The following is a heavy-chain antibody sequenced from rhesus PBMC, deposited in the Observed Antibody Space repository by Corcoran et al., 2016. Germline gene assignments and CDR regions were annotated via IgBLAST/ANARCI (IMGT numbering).Heavy chain of an antibody. Sequence: QVQLQQWGEGLVKPSETLSLTCAVYGGSISGYYYWSWIRRPPGKGLEWIGCIYGNSASTNYNPSLNTRVTISKDTSKNQFTVKLSSVTAADTAVYYCARVNWNYGLRGLDSWGQGVVVTVSS. J-gene: IGHJ6*01. CDR3: ARVNWNYGLRGLDS. V-gene: IGHV4-73*01. CDR2: IYGNSAST. D-gene: IGHD1-26*01. CDR1: GGSISGYYY.